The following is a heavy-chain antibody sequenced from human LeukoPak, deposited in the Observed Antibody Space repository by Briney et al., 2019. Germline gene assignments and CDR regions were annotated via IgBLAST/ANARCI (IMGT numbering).Heavy chain of an antibody. V-gene: IGHV3-74*01. CDR1: GFAFSAYW. D-gene: IGHD3-10*01. CDR2: ISSDGTTT. J-gene: IGHJ4*02. Sequence: GGSLRLSCAASGFAFSAYWMHWVRQIPGKGLVWVSHISSDGTTTTYADSVKGRFTISRDNARNTLFLQMKSLRAEDTAVYFCVRDRGGLPVVYWGQGSLVTVSS. CDR3: VRDRGGLPVVY.